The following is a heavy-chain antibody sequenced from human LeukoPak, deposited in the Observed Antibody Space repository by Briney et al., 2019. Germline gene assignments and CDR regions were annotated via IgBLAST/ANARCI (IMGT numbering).Heavy chain of an antibody. CDR2: VNPRRST. V-gene: IGHV4-34*01. J-gene: IGHJ3*02. CDR3: EALEDDAFDI. D-gene: IGHD5-24*01. Sequence: SETLSLTCTVSGGSFSNYYWNWIRQSPGKGLESIGEVNPRRSTNYNPSLGSRVTMSTDTSKKQFSLRLTSVTAADTAVYYCEALEDDAFDIWGQGTMVTVSS. CDR1: GGSFSNYY.